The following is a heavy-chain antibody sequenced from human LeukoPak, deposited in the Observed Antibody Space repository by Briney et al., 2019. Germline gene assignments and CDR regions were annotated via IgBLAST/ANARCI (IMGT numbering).Heavy chain of an antibody. CDR3: ASEPRYSSSYFFDP. J-gene: IGHJ5*02. CDR1: GGSISSSSYY. Sequence: SETLSLTCTVSGGSISSSSYYWGWIRQPPGKGLEWIGSIYYSVSTYYNPSLKSRVTISVDTSKNQFSLKLRSVTAADTAVYYCASEPRYSSSYFFDPWGQGTLVTVSS. V-gene: IGHV4-39*01. CDR2: IYYSVST. D-gene: IGHD6-13*01.